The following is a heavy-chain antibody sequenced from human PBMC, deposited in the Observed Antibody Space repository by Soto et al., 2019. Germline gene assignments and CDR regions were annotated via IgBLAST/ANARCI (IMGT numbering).Heavy chain of an antibody. V-gene: IGHV4-34*01. D-gene: IGHD4-17*01. J-gene: IGHJ5*02. Sequence: QVQLQQWGAGLLKPSETLSLTCAVYGGSFSGYYWSWIRQPPGKGLELIGEIKHSGSTNYNPSLKSRVTISVDTSKNQFSLKLSSVTAADTAVYYCARADDYGDYVREGWFDPWGQGTLVTVSS. CDR1: GGSFSGYY. CDR2: IKHSGST. CDR3: ARADDYGDYVREGWFDP.